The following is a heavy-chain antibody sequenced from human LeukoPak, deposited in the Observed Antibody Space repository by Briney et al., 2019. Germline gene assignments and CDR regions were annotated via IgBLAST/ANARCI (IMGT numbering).Heavy chain of an antibody. D-gene: IGHD3-3*01. CDR2: IYYSGST. V-gene: IGHV4-39*01. Sequence: SETLSITCTVSGGSISSSSYYWGWIRQPPGKGLEWIGSIYYSGSTYYNPSLKSRVTISVDTSKNQFSLKLSSVTAADTAVYYCARHAGPRDFWSGYYDSYYYYGMDVWGQGTTVTVSS. CDR1: GGSISSSSYY. J-gene: IGHJ6*02. CDR3: ARHAGPRDFWSGYYDSYYYYGMDV.